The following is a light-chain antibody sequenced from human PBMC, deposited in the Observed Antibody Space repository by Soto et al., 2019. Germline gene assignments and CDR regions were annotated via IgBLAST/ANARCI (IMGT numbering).Light chain of an antibody. CDR1: QSISSW. V-gene: IGKV1-5*01. CDR2: DAS. CDR3: QQYNRYSLT. J-gene: IGKJ4*01. Sequence: IQLTPSPSTLSASVGDRVTITCRASQSISSWLAWYQQNPGKAPKLLIYDASSLESGVPSRFSGSGSDTEFTLTINNLQPDDFATYHCQQYNRYSLTFGGGTKVDIK.